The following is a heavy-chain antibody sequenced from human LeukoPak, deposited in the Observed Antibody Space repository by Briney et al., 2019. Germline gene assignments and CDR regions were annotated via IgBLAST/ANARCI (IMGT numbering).Heavy chain of an antibody. CDR2: TYYRSKWYT. Sequence: PSQTLSLTCAISGXSVSSNSAAWNWIRLSPSRGLEWLGRTYYRSKWYTDYAVSVKSRVTIDPDTSKNQFSLHLNSVTPEDTAVYYCARGITVAGSLMYYFDYWGQGTLVTVSS. V-gene: IGHV6-1*01. J-gene: IGHJ4*02. D-gene: IGHD6-19*01. CDR1: GXSVSSNSAA. CDR3: ARGITVAGSLMYYFDY.